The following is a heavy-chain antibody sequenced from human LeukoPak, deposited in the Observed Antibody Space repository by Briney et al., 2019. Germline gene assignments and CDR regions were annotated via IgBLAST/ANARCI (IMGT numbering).Heavy chain of an antibody. Sequence: PSETLSLTCAVYGGSFSGYYWSWIRQPPGKGLEWIGEINHSGSTNYNPSLKSRVTISVGTSKNQFSLKLSSVTAADMAVYYCARTGYYDSFWGQGTLVTVSS. CDR1: GGSFSGYY. D-gene: IGHD3-22*01. CDR2: INHSGST. V-gene: IGHV4-34*01. J-gene: IGHJ4*02. CDR3: ARTGYYDSF.